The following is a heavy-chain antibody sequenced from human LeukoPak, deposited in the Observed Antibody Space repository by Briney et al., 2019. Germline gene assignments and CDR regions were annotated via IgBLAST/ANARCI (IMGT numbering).Heavy chain of an antibody. CDR2: ISTSSSTI. Sequence: PGGSLRLSCAASGFTFSNYNMNWVRQAPGKGLEWISYISTSSSTIYCADSVKGRFTISRDNANNSLYLQMNSLRAEDTAIYYCARKGLAVAAGLDYWGQGTLVTVSS. J-gene: IGHJ4*02. CDR1: GFTFSNYN. V-gene: IGHV3-48*01. CDR3: ARKGLAVAAGLDY. D-gene: IGHD6-19*01.